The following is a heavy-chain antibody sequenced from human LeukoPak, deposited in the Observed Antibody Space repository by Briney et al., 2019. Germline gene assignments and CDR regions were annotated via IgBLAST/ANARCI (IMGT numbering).Heavy chain of an antibody. CDR3: AKDKGGYFYYFDY. V-gene: IGHV3-9*03. J-gene: IGHJ4*02. CDR1: GFTFDDYA. Sequence: PGGSLRLSCAASGFTFDDYAMHWVRQAPGKGPEWVSGISWNSGSIGYADSVKGRFTISRDNAKNSLYLQMNSLRAEDMALYYCAKDKGGYFYYFDYWGQGTLVTVSS. CDR2: ISWNSGSI. D-gene: IGHD3-22*01.